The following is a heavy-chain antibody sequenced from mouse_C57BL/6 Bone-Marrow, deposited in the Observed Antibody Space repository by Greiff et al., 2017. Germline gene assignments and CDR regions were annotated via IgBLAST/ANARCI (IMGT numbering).Heavy chain of an antibody. V-gene: IGHV1-55*01. J-gene: IGHJ3*01. CDR3: ARGIYYDYGGFAY. Sequence: QVQLQQPGAELVKPGASVKMSCKASGYTFTSYWITWVKPRPGQGLEWIGDIYPGSGSTNYNEKFKSKDTLTVDTSSSTAYMQLRSLTSEDSAVYYCARGIYYDYGGFAYWGQGTLVTVSA. CDR1: GYTFTSYW. D-gene: IGHD2-4*01. CDR2: IYPGSGST.